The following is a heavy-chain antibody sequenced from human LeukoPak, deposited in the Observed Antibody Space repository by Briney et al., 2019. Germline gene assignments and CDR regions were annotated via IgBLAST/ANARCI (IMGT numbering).Heavy chain of an antibody. J-gene: IGHJ4*02. CDR2: IYTSGST. D-gene: IGHD2-8*01. V-gene: IGHV4-61*02. Sequence: SETLSLTCTVPGGSISSGSYYWSWIRQPAGEGLEWIGRIYTSGSTNYNPSLRSRVTISVDTSKNQFSLKLSSVTAADTAVHYCARDRDCTNAICYYQFDYWGQGTLVTVSS. CDR3: ARDRDCTNAICYYQFDY. CDR1: GGSISSGSYY.